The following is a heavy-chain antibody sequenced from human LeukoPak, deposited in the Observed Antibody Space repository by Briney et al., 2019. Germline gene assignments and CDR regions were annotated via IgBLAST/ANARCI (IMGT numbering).Heavy chain of an antibody. CDR2: ISSNGGST. D-gene: IGHD3-10*01. CDR1: GFTFSSYA. V-gene: IGHV3-64*01. J-gene: IGHJ4*02. Sequence: PGGSLRLSRAASGFTFSSYAMHWVRQAPGKGLEYVSAISSNGGSTYYANSVKGRFTISRDNSKNTLYLQMGSLRAEDMAVYYCARGRPDGSGRRTPPTFDYWGQGTLVTVSS. CDR3: ARGRPDGSGRRTPPTFDY.